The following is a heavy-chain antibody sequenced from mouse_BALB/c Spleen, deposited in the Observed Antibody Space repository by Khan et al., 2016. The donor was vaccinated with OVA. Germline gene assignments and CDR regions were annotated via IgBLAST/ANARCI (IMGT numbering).Heavy chain of an antibody. J-gene: IGHJ3*01. V-gene: IGHV1-4*01. Sequence: VQLQESGAELARPGASVKMSCKASGYTFTSYTIHWIKQRPGQGLEWIGYINPSNGYTNYNQKLKDKATLTADKSSTTAYMQLSSLTSDDSAVYNCVRDETYYRNDYSFAYWGQGTLVTVSA. CDR1: GYTFTSYT. D-gene: IGHD2-14*01. CDR3: VRDETYYRNDYSFAY. CDR2: INPSNGYT.